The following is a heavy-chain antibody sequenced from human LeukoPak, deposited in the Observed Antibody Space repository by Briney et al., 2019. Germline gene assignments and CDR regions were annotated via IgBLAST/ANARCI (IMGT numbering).Heavy chain of an antibody. Sequence: SVKVSCKASGGTFSSYAISWVRQAPGRGLEWMGGIIPIFGTANYAQKFQGRVTITADESTSTAYMELSSLRSEDTAVYYCARADDILTGYGDYYYYGMDVWGKGTTVTVSS. V-gene: IGHV1-69*01. J-gene: IGHJ6*04. D-gene: IGHD3-9*01. CDR3: ARADDILTGYGDYYYYGMDV. CDR1: GGTFSSYA. CDR2: IIPIFGTA.